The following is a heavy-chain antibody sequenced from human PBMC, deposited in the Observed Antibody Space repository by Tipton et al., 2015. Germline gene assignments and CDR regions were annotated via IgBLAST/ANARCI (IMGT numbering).Heavy chain of an antibody. CDR2: ISGSGGSA. D-gene: IGHD3-3*01. Sequence: GSLRLSCAASGFTFSSCAMSWVRQAPGKGLEWVSVISGSGGSAYYADSVKGRFTMSRDNSKNILYLQMNSLGAEDTAVYYCAKVVLFGVGNIDYWGQGTLVTVSS. CDR3: AKVVLFGVGNIDY. J-gene: IGHJ4*02. V-gene: IGHV3-23*01. CDR1: GFTFSSCA.